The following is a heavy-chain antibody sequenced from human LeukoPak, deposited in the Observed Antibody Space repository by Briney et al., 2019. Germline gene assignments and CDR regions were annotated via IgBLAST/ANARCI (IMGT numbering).Heavy chain of an antibody. CDR3: AKDQRWESPHYLDS. CDR2: IGNNGGGI. Sequence: GGSLRLSCAASGFTFSTYTMYWVRHPPGKRLEWVSIIGNNGGGIHYADSVRGRFTISRDNSKNTLYVQMNSLRDEDTAVYYCAKDQRWESPHYLDSWGQGTLVTVSS. V-gene: IGHV3-23*01. J-gene: IGHJ4*02. D-gene: IGHD1-26*01. CDR1: GFTFSTYT.